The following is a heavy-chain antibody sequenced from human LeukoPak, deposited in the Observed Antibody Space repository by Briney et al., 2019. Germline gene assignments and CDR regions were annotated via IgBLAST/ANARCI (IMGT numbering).Heavy chain of an antibody. CDR2: IYDSGST. D-gene: IGHD3-22*01. CDR1: GGSISSYY. Sequence: PSETLSLTCTVSGGSISSYYWSWIRQPPGKGPEWIGYIYDSGSTNYNPSLKSRVTISVDTSKNQFSLKLSSVTAADTAVYYCARLNPVVVGIWGQGTLVTVSS. J-gene: IGHJ4*02. V-gene: IGHV4-59*01. CDR3: ARLNPVVVGI.